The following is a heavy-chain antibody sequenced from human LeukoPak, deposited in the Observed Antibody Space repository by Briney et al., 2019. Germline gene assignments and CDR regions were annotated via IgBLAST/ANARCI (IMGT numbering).Heavy chain of an antibody. CDR2: IIPIFGTA. V-gene: IGHV1-69*13. J-gene: IGHJ3*02. Sequence: ASVKVSCKASGGTFSSYAISWVRQAPGQGLEWMGGIIPIFGTANYAQKFQGRVTITADESTSTAYMELSSLRSEDTAVYYCARVLDWEKLERQGTLAFDIWGQGTMVTVSS. D-gene: IGHD1-1*01. CDR3: ARVLDWEKLERQGTLAFDI. CDR1: GGTFSSYA.